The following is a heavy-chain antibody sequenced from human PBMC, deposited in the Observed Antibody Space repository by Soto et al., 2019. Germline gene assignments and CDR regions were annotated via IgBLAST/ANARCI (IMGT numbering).Heavy chain of an antibody. D-gene: IGHD6-25*01. CDR2: ISQSGNT. J-gene: IGHJ4*02. CDR1: SGSFSGYY. V-gene: IGHV4-34*01. CDR3: ARAPKVSGSAQTSPDF. Sequence: QVQLHQWGAGLLKPSETLSLACSIYSGSFSGYYWSWIRQPPGKGLEWIGEISQSGNTNYSPSLKRRVSISIDTSKKQFSLNLASVSAADTAVYYCARAPKVSGSAQTSPDFWGQGTLVTVSS.